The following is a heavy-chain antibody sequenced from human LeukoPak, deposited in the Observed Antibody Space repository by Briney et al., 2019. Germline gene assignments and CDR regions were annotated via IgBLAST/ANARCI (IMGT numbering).Heavy chain of an antibody. V-gene: IGHV1-2*02. Sequence: ASVKVSCKASGYIDTDQYIHWVRQAPGQGLEWMGWINPVTGDATYTQNFQGRVTMTRDTSINTAYMELSKLTSDDTAIYYCARFGGSLRLLLNAPFDYWGQGTLVSVSS. D-gene: IGHD3-10*01. CDR1: GYIDTDQY. CDR3: ARFGGSLRLLLNAPFDY. CDR2: INPVTGDA. J-gene: IGHJ4*02.